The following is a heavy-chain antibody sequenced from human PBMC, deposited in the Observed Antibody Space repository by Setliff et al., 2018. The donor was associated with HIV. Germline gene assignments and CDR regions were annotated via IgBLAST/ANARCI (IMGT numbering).Heavy chain of an antibody. Sequence: SETLSLTCSVSGASITSHNWSWIRQAAGKGLEWIGRIYTRGNTNYNPSLRSRVTMSVDTSKNQFSPKVTSVTAADTAVYYCTRDLWGDDYYYNNMDVWGKGATVTVSS. D-gene: IGHD2-21*02. CDR1: GASITSHN. CDR3: TRDLWGDDYYYNNMDV. CDR2: IYTRGNT. J-gene: IGHJ6*03. V-gene: IGHV4-4*07.